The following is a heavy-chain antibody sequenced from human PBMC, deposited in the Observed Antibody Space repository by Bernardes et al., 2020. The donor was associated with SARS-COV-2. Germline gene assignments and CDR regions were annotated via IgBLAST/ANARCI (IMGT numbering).Heavy chain of an antibody. CDR3: ARLPALHAD. Sequence: SETLSLTCTVSNGSIDTSYWSWIRQPPGKGLEWIGYIYYNGATNYNPSLRTRVSISVDTPKNQFSLKLRSVTAADTAVYYCARLPALHADWGQGTLVTVSS. CDR1: NGSIDTSY. V-gene: IGHV4-59*01. D-gene: IGHD3-10*01. J-gene: IGHJ4*02. CDR2: IYYNGAT.